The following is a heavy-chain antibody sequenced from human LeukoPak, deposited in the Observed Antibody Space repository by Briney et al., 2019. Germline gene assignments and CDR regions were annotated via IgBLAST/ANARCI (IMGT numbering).Heavy chain of an antibody. CDR3: AKDLKVTMIVVVITPLDY. D-gene: IGHD3-22*01. J-gene: IGHJ4*02. Sequence: PGRSLRLSCAASGFTFSSYGIHWVRQAPGKGLEWVAVISYEGSNKYYADSVKGQFTISRDNSKNTLYLQMNSLRAEDTAVYYCAKDLKVTMIVVVITPLDYWGQGTLVTVSS. V-gene: IGHV3-30*18. CDR2: ISYEGSNK. CDR1: GFTFSSYG.